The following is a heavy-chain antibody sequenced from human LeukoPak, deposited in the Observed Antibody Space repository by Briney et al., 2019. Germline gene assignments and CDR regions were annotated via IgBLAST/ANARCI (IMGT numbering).Heavy chain of an antibody. CDR2: IYYSGSA. V-gene: IGHV4-59*01. J-gene: IGHJ4*02. CDR3: ARGSCSSTSCYYFDY. D-gene: IGHD2-2*01. Sequence: ASETLSLTCTVSGGSISGYYWSWTRQPPGKGLEWIGYIYYSGSANYNPSLKGRVTMSVHTSKNQFSLKVSSVTAADTAVYFCARGSCSSTSCYYFDYWGQGTLVTVSS. CDR1: GGSISGYY.